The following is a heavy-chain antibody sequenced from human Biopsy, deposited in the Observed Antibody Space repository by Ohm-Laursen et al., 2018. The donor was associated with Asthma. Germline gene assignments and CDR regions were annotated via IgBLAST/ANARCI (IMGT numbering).Heavy chain of an antibody. CDR1: GGTFNTYV. CDR3: ARKAGSCISRACYSLDF. J-gene: IGHJ4*02. V-gene: IGHV1-69*13. CDR2: INSVFGTT. Sequence: VKISCKSLGGTFNTYVIGWVRQAPGQGLEWMGGINSVFGTTTYPQKFQDRVTITADDSTSTVYMELSSLRSEDTAVYYCARKAGSCISRACYSLDFWGQGTLVTVSS. D-gene: IGHD2-15*01.